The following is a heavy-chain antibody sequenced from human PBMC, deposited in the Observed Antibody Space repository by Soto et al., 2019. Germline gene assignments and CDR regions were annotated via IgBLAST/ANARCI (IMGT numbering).Heavy chain of an antibody. CDR3: AKGSSTSCYAYLGS. D-gene: IGHD2-2*01. J-gene: IGHJ5*02. Sequence: GGSLRLSCAASGFTFSSYAMSWVRQAPGKGLEWVSVISGSGSGAYYADSVKGRFTISRDNSENALYLQMSSLRAEDTAVYYCAKGSSTSCYAYLGSWGRGTLVTVSS. CDR2: ISGSGSGA. CDR1: GFTFSSYA. V-gene: IGHV3-23*01.